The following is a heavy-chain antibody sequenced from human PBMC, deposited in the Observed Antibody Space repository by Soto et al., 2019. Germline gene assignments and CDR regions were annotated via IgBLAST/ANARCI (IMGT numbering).Heavy chain of an antibody. CDR1: GFNFSTYG. D-gene: IGHD6-19*01. V-gene: IGHV3-30*18. CDR2: ISYDGSHK. J-gene: IGHJ4*02. Sequence: HVPLVESGGGVVQPGRSLRLSCAVSGFNFSTYGMHWVRQAPGKGLEWVAVISYDGSHKAFADSVKGRIAISRDNSKNTLFLQMNSLREEDTAVYYYAKDLETSSWPADWGQGTLVTVSS. CDR3: AKDLETSSWPAD.